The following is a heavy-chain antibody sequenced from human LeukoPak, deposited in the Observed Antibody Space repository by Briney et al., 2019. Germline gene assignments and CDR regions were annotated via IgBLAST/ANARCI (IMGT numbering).Heavy chain of an antibody. V-gene: IGHV3-15*01. Sequence: GGSLRLSCAASGFTFINAWMSWVRQAPGKGLEWVGRIKSKTDGGTTDYAAPVKGRFTISRDDSKNTLYLQMNSLKTEDTAVYYCTTDHCIAAAGTGDYWGQGTLVTVSS. CDR2: IKSKTDGGTT. CDR1: GFTFINAW. CDR3: TTDHCIAAAGTGDY. D-gene: IGHD6-13*01. J-gene: IGHJ4*02.